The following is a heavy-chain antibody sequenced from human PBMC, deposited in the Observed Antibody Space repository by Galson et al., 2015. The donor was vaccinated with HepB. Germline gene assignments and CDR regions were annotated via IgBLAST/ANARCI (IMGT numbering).Heavy chain of an antibody. Sequence: SETLSLTCTVSGGSISSSSYYWGWIRQPPGKGLEWIGSIYYSGSTYYNPSLKSRVTISVDTSKNQFSLKLSSVTAADTAVYYCASTEDYGDYEGAFDPWGQGTLVTVSS. CDR1: GGSISSSSYY. CDR3: ASTEDYGDYEGAFDP. CDR2: IYYSGST. V-gene: IGHV4-39*01. J-gene: IGHJ5*02. D-gene: IGHD4-17*01.